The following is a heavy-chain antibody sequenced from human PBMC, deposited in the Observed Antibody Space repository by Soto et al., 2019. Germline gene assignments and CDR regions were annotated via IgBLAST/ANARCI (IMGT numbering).Heavy chain of an antibody. V-gene: IGHV4-59*01. CDR2: IYYSGST. J-gene: IGHJ4*02. CDR3: ARVGGSGWYGPNLDY. D-gene: IGHD6-19*01. Sequence: PSETLSLTCTVSGGSISSYYWSWIRQPPGKGLEWIGYIYYSGSTNYNPSLKSRVTISVDTSKNQFSLKLSSVTAADTAVYYCARVGGSGWYGPNLDYWGQGTLVTVSS. CDR1: GGSISSYY.